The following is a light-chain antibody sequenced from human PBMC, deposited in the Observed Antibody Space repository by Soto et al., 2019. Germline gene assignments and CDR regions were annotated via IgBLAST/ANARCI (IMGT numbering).Light chain of an antibody. Sequence: QSVLTQPASVSASPGQSITISCTGTSSDVGGYKFVSWYQHHPGKAPKLMIYEVNNRPSGVSNRFSGSKSGNTASLTISGLQAEDEADYYCSSYTSSSTLGYVFGTGTKVTV. CDR3: SSYTSSSTLGYV. V-gene: IGLV2-14*01. CDR1: SSDVGGYKF. CDR2: EVN. J-gene: IGLJ1*01.